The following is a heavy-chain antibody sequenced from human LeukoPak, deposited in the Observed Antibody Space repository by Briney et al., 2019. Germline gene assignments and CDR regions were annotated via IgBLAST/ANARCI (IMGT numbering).Heavy chain of an antibody. D-gene: IGHD2-8*01. CDR2: MYIGGNT. CDR3: ARGYCFNGNCPFAFDY. Sequence: GESLRLSCAASGFTVSNSYMAWVRQAPGKGLEWASIMYIGGNTFHADSVKGRFTISRDNSKNTLDLQINRLTAEDTAAYYCARGYCFNGNCPFAFDYWGQGSLVTVSS. V-gene: IGHV3-66*02. J-gene: IGHJ4*02. CDR1: GFTVSNSY.